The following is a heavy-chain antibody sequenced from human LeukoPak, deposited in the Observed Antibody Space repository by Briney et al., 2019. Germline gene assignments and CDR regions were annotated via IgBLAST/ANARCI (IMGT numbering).Heavy chain of an antibody. Sequence: GGSLRLSCAAAGFTFSNYWMHWVRQAPGKGLVWVSRIKSDGRTNYADSVKGRFTISRDNAKNTVSLQMNSLRAEDTGVYYCAKSWAAYYFDYWGQGTLVTVSS. CDR1: GFTFSNYW. CDR3: AKSWAAYYFDY. D-gene: IGHD1-26*01. CDR2: IKSDGRT. J-gene: IGHJ4*02. V-gene: IGHV3-74*01.